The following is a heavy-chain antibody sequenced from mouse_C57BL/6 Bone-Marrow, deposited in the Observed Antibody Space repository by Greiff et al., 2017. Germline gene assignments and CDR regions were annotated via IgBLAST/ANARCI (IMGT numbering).Heavy chain of an antibody. Sequence: VQLQQSGAELVRPGASVKLSCTASGFNIKDDYMHWVKQRPEQGLEWIGWIDPENGDTEYASKFQGKATITADTSSNTAYLQLSSLTSEDTAVYYCARSILITTVVATDYAMDYWGQGTSVTVSS. D-gene: IGHD1-1*01. CDR3: ARSILITTVVATDYAMDY. CDR1: GFNIKDDY. V-gene: IGHV14-4*01. J-gene: IGHJ4*01. CDR2: IDPENGDT.